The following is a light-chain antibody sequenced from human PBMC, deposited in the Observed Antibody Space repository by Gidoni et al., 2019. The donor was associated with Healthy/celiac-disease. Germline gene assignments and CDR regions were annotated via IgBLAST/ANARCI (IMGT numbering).Light chain of an antibody. CDR1: SSDVGGYNY. Sequence: QSALTQPASVSGSPGQSITISCTGTSSDVGGYNYVSGYQQHPGKAPKLMIYDVSNRPSGVSNRFSGSKSGNTASLTIYGLQAEDEADDYCSSYTSSSTVFGTGTKVTVL. CDR2: DVS. J-gene: IGLJ1*01. V-gene: IGLV2-14*01. CDR3: SSYTSSSTV.